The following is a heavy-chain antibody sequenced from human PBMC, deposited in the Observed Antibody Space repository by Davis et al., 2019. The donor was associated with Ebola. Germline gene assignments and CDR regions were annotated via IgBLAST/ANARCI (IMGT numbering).Heavy chain of an antibody. CDR2: IYYSGST. D-gene: IGHD5-18*01. J-gene: IGHJ6*03. CDR1: GGSVSSGSYY. Sequence: PGGSLRLSCTVSGGSVSSGSYYWSWIRQPPGKGLEWIGYIYYSGSTNYNPSLKSRVTISVDTSKNQFSLKLSSVTAADTAVYYCARGRGYSYGNSDYMDVWGKGTTVTVSS. V-gene: IGHV4-61*01. CDR3: ARGRGYSYGNSDYMDV.